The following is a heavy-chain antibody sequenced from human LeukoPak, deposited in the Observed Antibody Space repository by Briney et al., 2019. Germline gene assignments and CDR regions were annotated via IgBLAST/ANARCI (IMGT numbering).Heavy chain of an antibody. J-gene: IGHJ4*02. Sequence: GGSLRLSCVASGFNFNEYAMAWVRQAPGKRPQWVSSIVGSGDSSVYADSVKGRFTISRDNSKHTLYLQMNSLRAEDTAVYYCARGNYYGQDYWGQGTLVTVSS. CDR2: IVGSGDSS. CDR1: GFNFNEYA. CDR3: ARGNYYGQDY. D-gene: IGHD3-10*01. V-gene: IGHV3-20*04.